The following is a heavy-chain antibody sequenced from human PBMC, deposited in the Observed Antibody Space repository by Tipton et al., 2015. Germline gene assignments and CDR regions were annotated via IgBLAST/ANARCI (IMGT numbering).Heavy chain of an antibody. Sequence: QLVQSGPEVKPSETLSLTCTVSGGSIRSFYWSWIRQPPGKGLEWIGYISYSGSTNYNTSLKSRVTISVDTPKNQFSLKLSSVTAADTAVYYCARYTAYGSGIYTYYFDYWGQGTLVTVSS. D-gene: IGHD3-10*01. V-gene: IGHV4-59*01. CDR3: ARYTAYGSGIYTYYFDY. CDR2: ISYSGST. J-gene: IGHJ4*02. CDR1: GGSIRSFY.